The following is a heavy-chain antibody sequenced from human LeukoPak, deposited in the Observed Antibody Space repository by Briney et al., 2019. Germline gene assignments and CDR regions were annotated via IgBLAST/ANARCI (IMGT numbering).Heavy chain of an antibody. D-gene: IGHD5-18*01. CDR2: IYSTGST. J-gene: IGHJ4*02. V-gene: IGHV4-61*02. CDR3: ARDHTAMAFDY. Sequence: PSQTLSHTCTVSGGSITSGSYYWSWVRQPAGKGLEWIGRIYSTGSTYYNPSLKSRVTISLDTSRNQFSLKLSSVTAADTAVYYCARDHTAMAFDYWGQGTLVTISS. CDR1: GGSITSGSYY.